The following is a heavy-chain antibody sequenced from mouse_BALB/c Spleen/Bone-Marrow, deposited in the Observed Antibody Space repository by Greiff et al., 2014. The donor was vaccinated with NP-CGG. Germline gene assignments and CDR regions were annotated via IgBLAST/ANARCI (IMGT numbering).Heavy chain of an antibody. D-gene: IGHD2-2*01. CDR2: ISCYNGAT. CDR1: GYSFTGYY. CDR3: ARSWGTYGYDGGYGFDD. Sequence: LVKTGASVKISCKASGYSFTGYYMHWVKQSHGKSLEWIGYISCYNGATSYNQKFKGKATFTVDTSSSTAYMQFDSLTSEDSGVYYCARSWGTYGYDGGYGFDDWGEGTTLTVAS. V-gene: IGHV1S34*01. J-gene: IGHJ2*01.